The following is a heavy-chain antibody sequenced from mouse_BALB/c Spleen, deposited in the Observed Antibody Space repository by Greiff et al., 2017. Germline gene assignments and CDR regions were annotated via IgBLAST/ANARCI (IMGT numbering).Heavy chain of an antibody. CDR1: GFSLTSYG. Sequence: VQLQESGPGLVQPSQSLSITCTVSGFSLTSYGVHWVRQSPGKGLEWLGVIWSGGSTDYNAAFISRLSISKDNSKSQVFFKMNSLQANDTAIYYCARTSYGNYEAWFAYWGQGTLVTVSA. J-gene: IGHJ3*01. CDR2: IWSGGST. V-gene: IGHV2-2*02. CDR3: ARTSYGNYEAWFAY. D-gene: IGHD2-10*01.